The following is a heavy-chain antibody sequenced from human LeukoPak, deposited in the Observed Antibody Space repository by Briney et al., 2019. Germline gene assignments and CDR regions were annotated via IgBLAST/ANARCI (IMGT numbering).Heavy chain of an antibody. D-gene: IGHD6-13*01. CDR2: INPNSGGT. Sequence: ASVKVSCKASGYTFTGYYMHWVRQAPGQGLEWMGWINPNSGGTNYAQKFQGRVTMTRDTSISTAYMELSRLRSDDTAVYYCARGSWDSSSWYHWDAFDIWGQGTMVTVSS. CDR1: GYTFTGYY. V-gene: IGHV1-2*02. J-gene: IGHJ3*02. CDR3: ARGSWDSSSWYHWDAFDI.